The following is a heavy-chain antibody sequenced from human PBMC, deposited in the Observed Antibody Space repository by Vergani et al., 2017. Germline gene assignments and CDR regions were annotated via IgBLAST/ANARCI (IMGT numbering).Heavy chain of an antibody. Sequence: EVQLVESGGGVVQPGGSLRLSCAASGFTFSSYWMSWVRQAPGKGLEWVANIKQDGSEKYYVDSVKGRFTISRDNAKNSLYLQRNSLRAEDTAADYCAGGLVRGGYCSGGSCLGFDYWGQGTLVTVSS. V-gene: IGHV3-7*01. D-gene: IGHD2-15*01. CDR3: AGGLVRGGYCSGGSCLGFDY. CDR1: GFTFSSYW. J-gene: IGHJ4*02. CDR2: IKQDGSEK.